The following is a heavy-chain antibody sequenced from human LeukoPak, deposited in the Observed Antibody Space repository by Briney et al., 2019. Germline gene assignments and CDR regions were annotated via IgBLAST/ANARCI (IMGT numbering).Heavy chain of an antibody. CDR3: ARGPSTHYYGSGNYSYFDY. CDR1: GGSISSSSYY. Sequence: SETLSLTCTVSGGSISSSSYYWGWIRQPPGKGLEWIGSIYYSGSTYYNPSLKSRVTISVDTSKNQFSLKMSSVTAADTAVYYCARGPSTHYYGSGNYSYFDYWGQGTLVTVSS. D-gene: IGHD3-10*01. J-gene: IGHJ4*02. CDR2: IYYSGST. V-gene: IGHV4-39*07.